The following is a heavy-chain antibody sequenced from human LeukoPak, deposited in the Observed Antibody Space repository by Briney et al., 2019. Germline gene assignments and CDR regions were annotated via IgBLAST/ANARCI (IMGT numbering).Heavy chain of an antibody. Sequence: GGSLRLSCAASGFTFSSYSMNWVRQAPGKGLEWVSSISSSSSYIYYADSVKGRFTISRDNAKNSLYLQMNSLRAEDTAVYYCASGYYDFWSGFSQVPPLRYYYYGMDVWGQGTTVTVSS. V-gene: IGHV3-21*04. CDR3: ASGYYDFWSGFSQVPPLRYYYYGMDV. CDR1: GFTFSSYS. J-gene: IGHJ6*02. D-gene: IGHD3-3*01. CDR2: ISSSSSYI.